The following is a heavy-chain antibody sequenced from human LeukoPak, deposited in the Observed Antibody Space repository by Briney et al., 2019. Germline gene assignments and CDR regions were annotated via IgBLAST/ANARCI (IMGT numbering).Heavy chain of an antibody. Sequence: PSETLSLTCTVSGDSISSSNYYWGWIRQPPGKGPEWVGSIYYSGTTYHNPSLKSRVTIAVDTSRNQFSLKVSSVTDADTAVYYCARLSQQLGDFDYWGQGTLVTVSS. CDR1: GDSISSSNYY. J-gene: IGHJ4*02. CDR2: IYYSGTT. V-gene: IGHV4-39*01. CDR3: ARLSQQLGDFDY. D-gene: IGHD6-13*01.